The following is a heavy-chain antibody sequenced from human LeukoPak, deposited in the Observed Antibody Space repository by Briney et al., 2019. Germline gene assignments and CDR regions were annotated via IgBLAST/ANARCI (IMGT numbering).Heavy chain of an antibody. CDR2: IYYSGST. Sequence: SEALSLTCTVSGGSISSSSYYWGWIRQPPGKGLEWIGSIYYSGSTYYNPSLKSRVTISVDTSKNQFSLKLSSVTAADTAVYYCARITYYYGSGSYVDYWGQGTLVTVSS. D-gene: IGHD3-10*01. CDR3: ARITYYYGSGSYVDY. CDR1: GGSISSSSYY. V-gene: IGHV4-39*01. J-gene: IGHJ4*02.